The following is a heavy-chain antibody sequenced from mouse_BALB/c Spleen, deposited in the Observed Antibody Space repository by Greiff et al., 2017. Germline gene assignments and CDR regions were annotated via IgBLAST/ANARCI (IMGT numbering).Heavy chain of an antibody. D-gene: IGHD2-4*01. CDR3: ARSTMIYAMDY. Sequence: EVQLVESGPGLVKPSQSLSLTCTVTGYSITSDYAWNWIRQFPGNKLEWMGYISYSGSTSYNPSLKSRIPITRDTSKNQFFLQLNSVTTEDTATYYCARSTMIYAMDYWGQGTSVTVSS. V-gene: IGHV3-2*02. J-gene: IGHJ4*01. CDR1: GYSITSDYA. CDR2: ISYSGST.